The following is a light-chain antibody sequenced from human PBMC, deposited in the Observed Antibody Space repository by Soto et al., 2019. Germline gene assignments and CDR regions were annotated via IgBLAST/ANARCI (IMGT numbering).Light chain of an antibody. V-gene: IGLV1-44*01. J-gene: IGLJ2*01. CDR3: AAWDDSLNGVV. Sequence: QSVLTQPPSASGTPGQRVTISCSGSSSNIGSHTVNWYQQLPGAAPKLLIYVNNQRASGVPDRFSGSQSGTSVSLAISGLQSDDEAGYYCAAWDDSLNGVVFGGGTKLTVL. CDR1: SSNIGSHT. CDR2: VNN.